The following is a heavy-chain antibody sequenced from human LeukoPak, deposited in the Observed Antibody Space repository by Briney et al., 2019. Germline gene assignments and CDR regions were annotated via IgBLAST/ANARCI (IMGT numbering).Heavy chain of an antibody. J-gene: IGHJ4*02. CDR1: GFTFSNHA. CDR3: ARDLQERVDILTGYNY. D-gene: IGHD3-9*01. V-gene: IGHV3-30*04. CDR2: ISYDGSNK. Sequence: PGGSLRLSCVVSGFTFSNHAIHWVRQAPGKGLEWMAVISYDGSNKYYADSVRGRFTISRDNSKNTVQLQMNSLRAEDTAVYYCARDLQERVDILTGYNYWGQGTLVTVSS.